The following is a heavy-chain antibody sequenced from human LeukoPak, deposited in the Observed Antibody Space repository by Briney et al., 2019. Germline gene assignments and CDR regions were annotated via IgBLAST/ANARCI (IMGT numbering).Heavy chain of an antibody. CDR3: ARRGITYSSSFFAY. CDR2: VFYSGNT. J-gene: IGHJ4*02. CDR1: GDSIGGSNYY. Sequence: KPSETLSLTCTVSGDSIGGSNYYWAWIRQSPGKGLEWIGSVFYSGNTYYNPSLKSRVTISVDTSKNQFSLNLYSLTAADTATYYCARRGITYSSSFFAYWGQGPLVTVSS. V-gene: IGHV4-39*01. D-gene: IGHD6-13*01.